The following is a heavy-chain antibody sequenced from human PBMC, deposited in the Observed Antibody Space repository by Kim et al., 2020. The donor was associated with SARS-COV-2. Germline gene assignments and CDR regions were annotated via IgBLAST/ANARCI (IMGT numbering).Heavy chain of an antibody. CDR1: GYSFTSYW. CDR3: ARDSSGPYDSSGYYFYYYYGMDV. J-gene: IGHJ6*02. Sequence: GESLKISCKGSGYSFTSYWIDWVRQMPGKGLEWMGIIYPGDSDTRYSPSFQGQVTISADKSISTAYLQWSSLKASDTAMYYCARDSSGPYDSSGYYFYYYYGMDVWGQGTTVTVSS. CDR2: IYPGDSDT. V-gene: IGHV5-51*01. D-gene: IGHD3-22*01.